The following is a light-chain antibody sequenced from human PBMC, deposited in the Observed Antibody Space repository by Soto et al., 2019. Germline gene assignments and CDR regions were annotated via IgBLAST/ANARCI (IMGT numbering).Light chain of an antibody. V-gene: IGLV1-40*01. CDR1: SSNIGAGYD. J-gene: IGLJ1*01. CDR3: QSYDSSLSGYD. CDR2: GST. Sequence: QSVLTQPPSVSGAPGQRVTISCTGSSSNIGAGYDVHWYQQLPGSAPKLLIYGSTNRPSGVPDRFSGSKSDTSASLAITGLQAEDEADYYCQSYDSSLSGYDFGTGTKVTVL.